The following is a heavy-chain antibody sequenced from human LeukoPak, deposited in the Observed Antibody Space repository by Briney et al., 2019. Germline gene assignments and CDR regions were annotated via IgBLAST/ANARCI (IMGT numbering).Heavy chain of an antibody. J-gene: IGHJ6*02. Sequence: SETLSLTCAVYGGSFSGYYWSWIRQPPGKGLEWIEEINHSGSTNYNPSLKSRVTISVDTSKNQFSLKLSSVTAADTAVYYCARGRLYYDFWRGYFNAYGMDVWGQGTTVTVSS. V-gene: IGHV4-34*01. CDR3: ARGRLYYDFWRGYFNAYGMDV. CDR2: INHSGST. CDR1: GGSFSGYY. D-gene: IGHD3-3*01.